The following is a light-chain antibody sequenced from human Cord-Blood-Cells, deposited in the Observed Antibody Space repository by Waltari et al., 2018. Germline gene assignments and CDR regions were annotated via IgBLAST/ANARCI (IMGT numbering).Light chain of an antibody. J-gene: IGLJ1*01. CDR1: SSDVGGYNY. V-gene: IGLV2-14*01. Sequence: QSALTQPASVSGSPGQSITISCTGTSSDVGGYNYVPWYQQHPGKAPKLMIYDVSKRPSGVSNRFSGSKSGNMASLTISGLQAEDEADYYCSSYTSSSTYVFGTGTKVTVL. CDR2: DVS. CDR3: SSYTSSSTYV.